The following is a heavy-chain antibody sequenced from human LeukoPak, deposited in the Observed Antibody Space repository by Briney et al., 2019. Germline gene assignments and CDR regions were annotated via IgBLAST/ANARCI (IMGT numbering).Heavy chain of an antibody. V-gene: IGHV3-66*01. CDR2: IYSGGST. CDR1: GFTVSSNY. J-gene: IGHJ4*02. Sequence: GGSLRLSCAASGFTVSSNYMSWVRQAPGKGLEWVSIIYSGGSTYYADSVKGRFTISRDNSKNTLYLQMNGLRAEDTAVYYCARVAKRNCYFDYWGQGTLVTVSS. CDR3: ARVAKRNCYFDY.